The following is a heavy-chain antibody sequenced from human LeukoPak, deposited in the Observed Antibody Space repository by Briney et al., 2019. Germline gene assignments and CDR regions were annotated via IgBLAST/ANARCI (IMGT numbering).Heavy chain of an antibody. CDR2: IYSGGST. Sequence: GGSLRLSCAASGFTVSSNYMSWVRQAPGKGLEWVSVIYSGGSTYYADSVKGRFTISRDNSKNTLYLQTNSLRAEDTAVYYCASEARDGAFDIWGQGTMVTVSS. CDR1: GFTVSSNY. CDR3: ASEARDGAFDI. V-gene: IGHV3-53*01. D-gene: IGHD2-21*02. J-gene: IGHJ3*02.